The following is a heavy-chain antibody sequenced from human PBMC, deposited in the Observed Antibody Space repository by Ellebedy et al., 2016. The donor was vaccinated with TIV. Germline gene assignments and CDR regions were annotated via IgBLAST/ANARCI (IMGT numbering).Heavy chain of an antibody. J-gene: IGHJ6*02. D-gene: IGHD6-19*01. V-gene: IGHV3-53*01. CDR1: GFTVSSNY. CDR2: IYSGGST. CDR3: ARGQWLVRDYYYYGMDV. Sequence: GGSLRLSXAASGFTVSSNYMSWVRQAPGKGLEWVSVIYSGGSTYYADSVKGRFTISRDNSKNTLYLQMNSLRAEDTAVYYCARGQWLVRDYYYYGMDVWGQGTTVTVSS.